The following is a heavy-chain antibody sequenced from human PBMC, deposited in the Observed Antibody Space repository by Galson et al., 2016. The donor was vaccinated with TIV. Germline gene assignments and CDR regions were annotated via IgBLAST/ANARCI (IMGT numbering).Heavy chain of an antibody. CDR3: ARARYQSAFYYYYLDV. Sequence: SVKVSCKASGYPFNTYAMHWVRQAPGQGLEWMGWINTDNGNTKYSLKFQGRVTITLDTSTSTAYMELRTLRGEDTAVYYCARARYQSAFYYYYLDVWGKGTTVTVSS. V-gene: IGHV1-3*04. CDR2: INTDNGNT. CDR1: GYPFNTYA. J-gene: IGHJ6*03. D-gene: IGHD2-2*01.